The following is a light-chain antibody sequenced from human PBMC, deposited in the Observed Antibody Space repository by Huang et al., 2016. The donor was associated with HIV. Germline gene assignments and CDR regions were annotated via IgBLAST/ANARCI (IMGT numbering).Light chain of an antibody. CDR2: GSS. Sequence: IVMTQSPDTLSVSPGDRVTVSCRANRSVSSNLAWYQQSPGQAPRLLIYGSSTGAPGIPARFSGSGSGTDFSLTISSLQSEDFALYYCQQYNNWLLSFGGGTRVDI. V-gene: IGKV3-15*01. CDR1: RSVSSN. CDR3: QQYNNWLLS. J-gene: IGKJ4*01.